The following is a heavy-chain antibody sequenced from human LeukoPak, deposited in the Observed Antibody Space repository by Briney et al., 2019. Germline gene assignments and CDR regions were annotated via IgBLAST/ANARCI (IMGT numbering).Heavy chain of an antibody. Sequence: GGSLRLSCEASGLTFSYYGMSWVRQAPGKGLQWVSAITGDGTTTFYADSVKGRFTISRDNSKNMLYLQMSSLRAEDTARYYCAKMQGYFDYWGQGTLVPVSS. CDR3: AKMQGYFDY. CDR2: ITGDGTTT. V-gene: IGHV3-23*01. CDR1: GLTFSYYG. J-gene: IGHJ4*02.